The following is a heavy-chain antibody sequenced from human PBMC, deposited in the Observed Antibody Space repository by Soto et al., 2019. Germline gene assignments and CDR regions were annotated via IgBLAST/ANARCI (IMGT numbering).Heavy chain of an antibody. CDR3: ARLLNSSVFDY. V-gene: IGHV5-51*01. J-gene: IGHJ4*02. CDR2: IYPGDSDT. CDR1: GYSFTSYW. D-gene: IGHD6-19*01. Sequence: PGEYLKIPCKGSGYSFTSYWIGWLRQMHGKGLEWMGIIYPGDSDTRYSPSFQGQVTISADKSISTVYLQWSSLKASDTAMYYCARLLNSSVFDYWGQGTLVTVSS.